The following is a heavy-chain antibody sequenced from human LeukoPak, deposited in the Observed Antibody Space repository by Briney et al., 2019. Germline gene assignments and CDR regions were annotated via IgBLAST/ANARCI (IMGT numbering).Heavy chain of an antibody. V-gene: IGHV1-46*01. CDR1: GYTFTSYY. D-gene: IGHD2-21*02. J-gene: IGHJ4*02. Sequence: ASVKVSCKASGYTFTSYYIHWVRQAPGQGLELMGIISPSGGSTSYAQKFQGRVTMTRDMSTSTVYMELSRLRSDDTAVYYCARESGGDWIRSVDYWGQGTLVTVSS. CDR2: ISPSGGST. CDR3: ARESGGDWIRSVDY.